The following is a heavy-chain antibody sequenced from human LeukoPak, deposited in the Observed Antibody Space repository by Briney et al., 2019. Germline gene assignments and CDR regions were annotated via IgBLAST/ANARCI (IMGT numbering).Heavy chain of an antibody. J-gene: IGHJ4*02. Sequence: SETLSLTCTVSGGSISSYYWSWIRQPPGKGLEWIGYIYYSGSTNYNPSLKSRVTISVDTSKNQFSLKLSSVTAADTAVYYCARSTRGYSDLFDYWGQGTLVTVSS. CDR3: ARSTRGYSDLFDY. V-gene: IGHV4-59*01. CDR1: GGSISSYY. CDR2: IYYSGST. D-gene: IGHD5-12*01.